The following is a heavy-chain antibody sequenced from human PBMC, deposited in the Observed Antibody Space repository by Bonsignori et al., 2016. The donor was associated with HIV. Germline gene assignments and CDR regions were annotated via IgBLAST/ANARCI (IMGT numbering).Heavy chain of an antibody. D-gene: IGHD2-8*01. V-gene: IGHV1-69*10. Sequence: WVRQAPGQGLEWMGGIIPILGIANYAQKFQGRVTITADKSTSTAYMELSSLRSEDTAVYYCAILRGGGEVGILYSADDAFDIWGQGTMVTVSS. CDR3: AILRGGGEVGILYSADDAFDI. CDR2: IIPILGIA. J-gene: IGHJ3*02.